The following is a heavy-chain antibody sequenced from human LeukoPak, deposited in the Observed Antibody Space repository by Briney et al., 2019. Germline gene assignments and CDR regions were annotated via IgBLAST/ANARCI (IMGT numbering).Heavy chain of an antibody. Sequence: GGSLRLSCAASGFTFSSYEMNWVRQAPGKGLEWVSYISSSGSTIYYADSVKGRFTIPRDNAKNSLYLQMNSLRAEDTAVYYCARERTTYYYDSSGYSGRNYYYYGMDVWGQGTTVTVSS. CDR1: GFTFSSYE. V-gene: IGHV3-48*03. J-gene: IGHJ6*02. D-gene: IGHD3-22*01. CDR3: ARERTTYYYDSSGYSGRNYYYYGMDV. CDR2: ISSSGSTI.